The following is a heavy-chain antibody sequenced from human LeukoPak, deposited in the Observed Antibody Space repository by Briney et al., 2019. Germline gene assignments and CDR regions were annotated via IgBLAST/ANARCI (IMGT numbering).Heavy chain of an antibody. CDR2: IYYSGST. Sequence: SETLSLTCTVSGGSIRGYYWSWIRQPPGKGLEWIGYIYYSGSTNYNPSLKSRVTISVETSKNQFSLKLKSVTAADTAVYYCARDSVARLYSDSLGWFDPWGQGTLVTVSS. CDR3: ARDSVARLYSDSLGWFDP. J-gene: IGHJ5*02. D-gene: IGHD1-26*01. CDR1: GGSIRGYY. V-gene: IGHV4-59*12.